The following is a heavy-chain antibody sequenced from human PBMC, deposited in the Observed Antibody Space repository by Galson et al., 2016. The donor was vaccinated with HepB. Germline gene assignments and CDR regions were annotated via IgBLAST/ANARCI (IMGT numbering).Heavy chain of an antibody. Sequence: TLSLTCTVSGASISSTDWWSWVRQPPGKGLEWIGEVYQNGNTNYKPSLKSRVTISVDKSKNQFSLRLSSVAAADTAVYYCARFWNGNYFDYWGQGTLVTVSS. CDR2: VYQNGNT. CDR1: GASISSTDW. CDR3: ARFWNGNYFDY. V-gene: IGHV4-4*02. D-gene: IGHD3-3*01. J-gene: IGHJ4*02.